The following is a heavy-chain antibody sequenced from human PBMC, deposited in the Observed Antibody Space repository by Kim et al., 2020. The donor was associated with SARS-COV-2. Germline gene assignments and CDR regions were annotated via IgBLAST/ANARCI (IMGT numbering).Heavy chain of an antibody. Sequence: SQKFQGRVTITRDTSASTAYMELSSLRSEETAVYYCARDRIRTVIGWFDPWGQGTLVTVSS. CDR3: ARDRIRTVIGWFDP. D-gene: IGHD4-4*01. J-gene: IGHJ5*02. V-gene: IGHV1-3*01.